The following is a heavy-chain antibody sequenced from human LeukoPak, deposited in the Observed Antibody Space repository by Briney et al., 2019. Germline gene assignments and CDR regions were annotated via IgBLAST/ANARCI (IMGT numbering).Heavy chain of an antibody. CDR1: GFTFSSYS. CDR3: IRGTVGAPGNDY. CDR2: ISSSNSYI. V-gene: IGHV3-21*01. J-gene: IGHJ4*02. Sequence: PGGSLRLSCAASGFTFSSYSMNWVRQAPGKGLEWVSSISSSNSYIYNADSVKGRFTISRDNAKNTLLLQVNSLRAEDTAVYYCIRGTVGAPGNDYWGQGTLVTVSS. D-gene: IGHD1-26*01.